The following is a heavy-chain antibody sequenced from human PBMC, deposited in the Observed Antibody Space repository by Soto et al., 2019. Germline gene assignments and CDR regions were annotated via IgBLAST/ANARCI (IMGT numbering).Heavy chain of an antibody. CDR3: ATTANGWFSAFDI. D-gene: IGHD6-19*01. CDR1: GFTFSSYA. J-gene: IGHJ3*02. Sequence: EVQLLESGGGLVQPGGSLRLSCAASGFTFSSYAMSWVRQAPGKGLEWVSAISGSGGTTYYADSVKGRFTFSRDNSKNTLFLQMNSRRAEDTAVYYCATTANGWFSAFDIWGQGTMVTVSS. V-gene: IGHV3-23*01. CDR2: ISGSGGTT.